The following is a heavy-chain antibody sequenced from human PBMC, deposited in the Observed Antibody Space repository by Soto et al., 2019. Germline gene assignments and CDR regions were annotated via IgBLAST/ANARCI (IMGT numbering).Heavy chain of an antibody. J-gene: IGHJ4*02. CDR1: GFTFSSYG. CDR2: IWFDGSNK. CDR3: ASIQHKYGGNEDY. V-gene: IGHV3-33*01. Sequence: QVQLVESGGGVVQPGRSLRLSCAASGFTFSSYGMHWVRQAPGKGLEWVAVIWFDGSNKYYADSVKGRFTISRDNSKNTLYLQMNSLRAEDTAVYYCASIQHKYGGNEDYWGQGTLVTVSS. D-gene: IGHD2-15*01.